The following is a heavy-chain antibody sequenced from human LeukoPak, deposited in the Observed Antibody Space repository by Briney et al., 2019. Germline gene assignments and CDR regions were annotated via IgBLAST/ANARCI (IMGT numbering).Heavy chain of an antibody. Sequence: ASVTVSCKASGYTFTSYGISWVRQAPGQGLDWMGWISAYNGNTNYPQKLQGRVTMTTDTSTSTAYMELRSLRSDDTAVYYCARDSDPVTNGLIDYWGQGTLVTVSS. CDR3: ARDSDPVTNGLIDY. CDR1: GYTFTSYG. D-gene: IGHD2-21*02. J-gene: IGHJ4*02. CDR2: ISAYNGNT. V-gene: IGHV1-18*01.